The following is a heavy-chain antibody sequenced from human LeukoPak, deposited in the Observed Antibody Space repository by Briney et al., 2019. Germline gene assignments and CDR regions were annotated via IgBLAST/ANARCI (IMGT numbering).Heavy chain of an antibody. J-gene: IGHJ4*02. CDR1: GFTFISYG. D-gene: IGHD4/OR15-4a*01. V-gene: IGHV3-30*03. CDR3: ATDYGANFDH. CDR2: ISHDGGNK. Sequence: GGSLRLSCAASGFTFISYGMHWVRQAPGKGLEWVAVISHDGGNKYYADSVKGRFTISRDNSKNTVHLRMNSLRAEDTAVYYCATDYGANFDHWGQGTLVTVSS.